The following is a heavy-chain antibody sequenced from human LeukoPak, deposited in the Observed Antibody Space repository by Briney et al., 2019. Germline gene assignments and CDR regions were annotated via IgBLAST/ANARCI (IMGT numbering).Heavy chain of an antibody. J-gene: IGHJ4*02. CDR2: IKQDGSEK. D-gene: IGHD2/OR15-2a*01. CDR1: GFTLSNYW. Sequence: GGSLRLSCAASGFTLSNYWMNWVRQAPGKGLEWVAYIKQDGSEKYYVDSVKGRFTISRDNTKNSVYLQMNSLRVEDTALYYCARNRGVDYWGQGTLVTVSS. CDR3: ARNRGVDY. V-gene: IGHV3-7*05.